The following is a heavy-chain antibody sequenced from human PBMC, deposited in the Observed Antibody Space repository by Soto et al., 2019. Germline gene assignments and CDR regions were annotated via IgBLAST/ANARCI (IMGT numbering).Heavy chain of an antibody. V-gene: IGHV3-30*18. CDR2: ISYHGSNK. CDR1: GFTFSTYG. Sequence: QVQLVESGGGVVQPGRSLRLSCAASGFTFSTYGMHWVRQAPGKGLEWVAVISYHGSNKYYADSVKGRFTISRDNSKNTLHLQMNSLRAEYTAVYYCAKDGRWFGDYYYYYMDAWGKGTTVTVSS. J-gene: IGHJ6*03. CDR3: AKDGRWFGDYYYYYMDA. D-gene: IGHD3-10*01.